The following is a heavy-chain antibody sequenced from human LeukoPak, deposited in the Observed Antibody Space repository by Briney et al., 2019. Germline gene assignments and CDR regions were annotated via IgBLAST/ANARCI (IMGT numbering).Heavy chain of an antibody. CDR1: AASISSSSYY. CDR3: ARLPIAVTSPRFYFDY. D-gene: IGHD6-19*01. Sequence: PSETLSLTCTVSAASISSSSYYWGWIRQPPGKGPEWIGFIYYRGNIYYNPSLKSRVTMSVDTSRNQFSLKVHSMTAADTAVYYCARLPIAVTSPRFYFDYWGQGTLVTVSS. J-gene: IGHJ4*02. V-gene: IGHV4-39*01. CDR2: IYYRGNI.